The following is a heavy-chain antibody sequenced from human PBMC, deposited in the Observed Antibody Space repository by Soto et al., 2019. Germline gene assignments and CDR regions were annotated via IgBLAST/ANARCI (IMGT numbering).Heavy chain of an antibody. CDR2: IFSSGTT. CDR3: ARVPSPFDYYYAMDV. D-gene: IGHD3-16*01. J-gene: IGHJ6*02. V-gene: IGHV4-30-4*01. Sequence: PSETHSLTCTFSGDSISSGNEYLSWIRQPPGKGLEWIGYIFSSGTTYYNPSLKSRLTMSLDASQNQFSLKLNSLTDADTAVYFCARVPSPFDYYYAMDVWGQGTRVTVSS. CDR1: GDSISSGNEY.